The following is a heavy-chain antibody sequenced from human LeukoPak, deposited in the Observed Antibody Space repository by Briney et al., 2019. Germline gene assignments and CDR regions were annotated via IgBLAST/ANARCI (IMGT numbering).Heavy chain of an antibody. D-gene: IGHD5-12*01. CDR1: GFTFSSYA. V-gene: IGHV3-64*04. J-gene: IGHJ3*02. Sequence: GGSLRLSCSASGFTFSSYAMHWVRQAPGKGLEYVSAISSNGGSTYYADSVKGRFTISRDNAKNSLHLQMNSLRAEDTAVYYCARGGGYSGYDLDAFDIWGQGTMVTVSS. CDR2: ISSNGGST. CDR3: ARGGGYSGYDLDAFDI.